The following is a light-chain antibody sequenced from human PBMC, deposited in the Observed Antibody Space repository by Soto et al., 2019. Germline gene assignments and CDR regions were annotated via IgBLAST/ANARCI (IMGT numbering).Light chain of an antibody. V-gene: IGKV1-9*01. J-gene: IGKJ5*01. CDR2: AAS. CDR1: QGIRSY. Sequence: DIQLTQSPSFLSASVGDRVTITCRASQGIRSYLAWYQQKPRKDPKLLIYAASTLQSGVPSRFSGSGSGTEFTLTISSLQPEDFATYYCQQLNSYPSITFGQGTRLEIK. CDR3: QQLNSYPSIT.